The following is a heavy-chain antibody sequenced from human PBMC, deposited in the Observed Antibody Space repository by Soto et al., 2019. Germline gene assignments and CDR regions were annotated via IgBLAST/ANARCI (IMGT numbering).Heavy chain of an antibody. V-gene: IGHV4-59*01. CDR1: GGSITSYY. CDR2: IYYSGST. J-gene: IGHJ5*02. CDR3: ARGALRLQNWLDP. Sequence: SETLSLTCTVSGGSITSYYWSWIRQPPGKGLEWIGYIYYSGSTNYNPSLKSRVTISVDTSKNQFSLKLSSVTAADTAVYYCARGALRLQNWLDPWGQGTLVTVSS. D-gene: IGHD4-4*01.